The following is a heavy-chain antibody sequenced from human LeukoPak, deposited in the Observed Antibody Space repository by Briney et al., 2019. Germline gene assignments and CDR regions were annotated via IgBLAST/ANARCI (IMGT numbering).Heavy chain of an antibody. CDR2: IDVNSGDT. CDR3: ARAEGNYYYYYYMDV. J-gene: IGHJ6*03. V-gene: IGHV1-2*06. CDR1: GYTFTGSY. Sequence: ASVNVSCKTSGYTFTGSYVHWVRQAPGQGLEWMGRIDVNSGDTYLAQKFQGRVTLTRDTSISTGYLELSSLNSDDSAVYYCARAEGNYYYYYYMDVWGKGTTVTVSS.